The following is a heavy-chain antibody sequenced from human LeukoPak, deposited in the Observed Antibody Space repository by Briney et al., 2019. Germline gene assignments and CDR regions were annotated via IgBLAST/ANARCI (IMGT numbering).Heavy chain of an antibody. D-gene: IGHD6-6*01. V-gene: IGHV3-53*01. Sequence: AGGSLRLSCAASGFTVSSNYMSWVRQAPGKGLEWVSVIYSGGSTYYADSVKGRLTISRDNSKNTLYLQMNSLRAEDTAVYYCARDLVGITCRWGQGTLVTVSS. CDR1: GFTVSSNY. J-gene: IGHJ4*02. CDR3: ARDLVGITCR. CDR2: IYSGGST.